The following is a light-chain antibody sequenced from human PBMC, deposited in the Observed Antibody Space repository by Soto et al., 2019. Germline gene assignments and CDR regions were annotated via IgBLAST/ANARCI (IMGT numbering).Light chain of an antibody. J-gene: IGLJ1*01. CDR1: SSDVWGYIL. Sequence: QSVLTQPASVSGSPGQSITISCTGTSSDVWGYILVSWYQQHPGKAPKLMIYEGSKRHSGVSNPFSGSKSGNPASLTISGLQAEDEADYYCCSYAGSSTYVFGTGTKVTVL. CDR3: CSYAGSSTYV. CDR2: EGS. V-gene: IGLV2-23*01.